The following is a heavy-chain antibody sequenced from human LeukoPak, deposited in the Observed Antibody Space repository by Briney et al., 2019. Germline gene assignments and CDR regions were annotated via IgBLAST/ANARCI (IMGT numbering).Heavy chain of an antibody. D-gene: IGHD3-3*01. Sequence: MPSETLSLTCTVSGGSMTSYFWHWIRQPPGKGLEWIGYVYFSGTTYYNPSLKSRVTISVDASKNQFSLKLSSVTAADTAVYYCARHRLITIFGVDNDAFDIWGQGTMVTVSS. CDR3: ARHRLITIFGVDNDAFDI. CDR1: GGSMTSYF. CDR2: VYFSGTT. J-gene: IGHJ3*02. V-gene: IGHV4-59*08.